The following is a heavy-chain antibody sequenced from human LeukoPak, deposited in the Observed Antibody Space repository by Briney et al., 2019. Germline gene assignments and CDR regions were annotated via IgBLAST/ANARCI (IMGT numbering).Heavy chain of an antibody. Sequence: PSETLSLTCAVSGGSIDSGDDYWGWIRQPAGKGLEFIGRIYRTGSTTSNPSLQDRLTISIDTSKNQFSLQLTSVTAADTAVYYCARGYYAPPVGYYYMDLWGRGTTVTVSS. V-gene: IGHV4-61*02. CDR3: ARGYYAPPVGYYYMDL. CDR2: IYRTGST. D-gene: IGHD3-10*01. J-gene: IGHJ6*03. CDR1: GGSIDSGDDY.